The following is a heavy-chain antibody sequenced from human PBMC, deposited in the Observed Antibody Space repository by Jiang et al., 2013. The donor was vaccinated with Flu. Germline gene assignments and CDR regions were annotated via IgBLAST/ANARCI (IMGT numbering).Heavy chain of an antibody. V-gene: IGHV3-30*04. CDR3: AKVGVSGYCGGTSCHKYYYYMDV. CDR2: ILYDGSNK. Sequence: VQLVESGGGVVQPGRSLRLSCAASGFTFSSYDIHWVRQAPGKGLEWVTAILYDGSNKYYADSVKGRFTISRDDSKNTLYLEMNSLRAEDTAVYWCAKVGVSGYCGGTSCHKYYYYMDVWGKGTAVTVSS. D-gene: IGHD2-2*02. J-gene: IGHJ6*03. CDR1: GFTFSSYD.